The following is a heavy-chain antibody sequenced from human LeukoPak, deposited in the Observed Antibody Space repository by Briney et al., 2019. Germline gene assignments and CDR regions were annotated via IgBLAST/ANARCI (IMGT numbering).Heavy chain of an antibody. D-gene: IGHD3/OR15-3a*01. CDR3: ARGTGSYWHFDL. CDR2: IYYSGST. J-gene: IGHJ2*01. CDR1: GGSTSSYY. Sequence: TETLSLTCTVSGGSTSSYYWSWIRQPPGKGLEWIGYIYYSGSTNYNPSLKSRVTISVDTSKNQFSLKLSSVTAADTAVYYCARGTGSYWHFDLWGRGTLVTVSS. V-gene: IGHV4-59*01.